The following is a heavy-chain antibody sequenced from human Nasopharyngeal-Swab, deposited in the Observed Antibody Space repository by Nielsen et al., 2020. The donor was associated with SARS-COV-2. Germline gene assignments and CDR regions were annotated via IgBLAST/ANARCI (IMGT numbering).Heavy chain of an antibody. D-gene: IGHD5-12*01. CDR3: ARGDIVATIDWGVHFDY. CDR1: GYTFTSYD. Sequence: ASVKVSCKASGYTFTSYDINWVRRAPGQGLEWMGWINTNTGNPTYAQGFTGRFVFSLDTSVSTAYLQISSLKAEDTAVYYCARGDIVATIDWGVHFDYWGQGTLVTVSS. V-gene: IGHV7-4-1*02. CDR2: INTNTGNP. J-gene: IGHJ4*02.